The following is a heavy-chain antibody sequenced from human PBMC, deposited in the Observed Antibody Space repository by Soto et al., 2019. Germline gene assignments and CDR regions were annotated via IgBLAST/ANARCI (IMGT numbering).Heavy chain of an antibody. CDR1: GGSIRSYY. D-gene: IGHD6-19*01. CDR2: IYYSGST. Sequence: QVQLQESGPGLVKPSETLSLTCTVSGGSIRSYYWSWIRQPPGKGLEWIGYIYYSGSTNYNPSLKSRVTISVDTSKNQFSLKLSSVTAADTAVYYCARGDKGAVAVTGWGQGTLVTVSS. J-gene: IGHJ4*02. CDR3: ARGDKGAVAVTG. V-gene: IGHV4-59*01.